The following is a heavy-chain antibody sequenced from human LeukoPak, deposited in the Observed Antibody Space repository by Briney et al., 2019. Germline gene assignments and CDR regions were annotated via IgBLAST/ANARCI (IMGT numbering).Heavy chain of an antibody. D-gene: IGHD6-6*01. Sequence: PSQTLSLTCTVAGGSISRGGYYWSWLRQPPGKGLEWIGYIYHSGSTYYNPSLKSRVTISVDRSKNQFSLKLSSVTAADTAVYYCARAEQLVPNFDYWGQGTLVTVSS. CDR1: GGSISRGGYY. V-gene: IGHV4-30-2*01. J-gene: IGHJ4*02. CDR3: ARAEQLVPNFDY. CDR2: IYHSGST.